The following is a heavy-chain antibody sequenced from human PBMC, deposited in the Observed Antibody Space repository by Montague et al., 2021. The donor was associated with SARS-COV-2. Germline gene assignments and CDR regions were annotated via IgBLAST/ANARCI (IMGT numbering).Heavy chain of an antibody. Sequence: PALVKPTQTLTLTCSFSGFSLSTSAVGVGWIRQPPGKALEWLAVIYWNDDKYYDPSLNSRLIITKDTSKNQVVLTMTNVDPVDTATYYCAHRIQNLNGFQNWGQGTLVTVSS. CDR2: IYWNDDK. V-gene: IGHV2-5*01. CDR1: GFSLSTSAVG. CDR3: AHRIQNLNGFQN. D-gene: IGHD2-8*01. J-gene: IGHJ1*01.